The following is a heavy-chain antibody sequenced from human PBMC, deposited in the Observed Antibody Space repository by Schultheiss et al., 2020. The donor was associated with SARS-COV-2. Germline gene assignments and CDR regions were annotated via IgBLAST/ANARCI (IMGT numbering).Heavy chain of an antibody. J-gene: IGHJ6*02. D-gene: IGHD3-22*01. CDR1: GGTFSSYA. CDR3: ARAYYYDSSGYLEGDYYYYYGMDV. CDR2: IIPIFGTA. Sequence: SVKVSCKASGGTFSSYAISWVRQAPGQGLEWMGGIIPIFGTANYAQKFQGRVTITADESTSTAYMELSSLRSEDTAVYYCARAYYYDSSGYLEGDYYYYYGMDVWGQGTTVTVSS. V-gene: IGHV1-69*13.